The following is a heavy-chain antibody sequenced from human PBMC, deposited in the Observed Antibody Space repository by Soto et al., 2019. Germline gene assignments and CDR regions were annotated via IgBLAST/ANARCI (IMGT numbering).Heavy chain of an antibody. CDR1: GFSLSNARMG. Sequence: QVTLKESGPVLVKPTETLTLTCTVSGFSLSNARMGVSWIRQPPGKALEWLAHIFSNDEKSYSTSLKSRLTISKDTXXSXVXXTITNMDPVDTATYYCARSDYGSGSFPYYYYGMDVWGQGTTVTVSS. CDR2: IFSNDEK. CDR3: ARSDYGSGSFPYYYYGMDV. D-gene: IGHD3-10*01. J-gene: IGHJ6*02. V-gene: IGHV2-26*01.